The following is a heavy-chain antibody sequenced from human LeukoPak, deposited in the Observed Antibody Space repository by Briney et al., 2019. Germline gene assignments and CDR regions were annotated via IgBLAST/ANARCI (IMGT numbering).Heavy chain of an antibody. V-gene: IGHV3-49*03. J-gene: IGHJ3*02. CDR3: TTDGDSSGYYYTHDAFDI. D-gene: IGHD3-22*01. CDR1: GFTFGDYP. CDR2: IRNKDYGETT. Sequence: GGSLRLSCSTSGFTFGDYPMSWFRQAPGKGLEWVGYIRNKDYGETTEYAASVKGRSTISRDDSESIAYLQIHSLKTEDTGVYYCTTDGDSSGYYYTHDAFDIWGQGTMVTVSS.